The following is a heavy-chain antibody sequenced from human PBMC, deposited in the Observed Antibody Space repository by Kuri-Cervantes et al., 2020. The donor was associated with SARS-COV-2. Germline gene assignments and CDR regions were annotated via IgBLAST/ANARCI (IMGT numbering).Heavy chain of an antibody. V-gene: IGHV3-48*02. J-gene: IGHJ4*02. CDR1: GFTFSSYS. CDR3: SRHQAYYDILTGYAFNY. D-gene: IGHD3-9*01. CDR2: ISSSSNTI. Sequence: LSLTCAASGFTFSSYSMNWGRPAPGKGLEWGSYISSSSNTIYYADSGKGRFTISRDNAKNSLYLQMNSLRDEDTAVYYCSRHQAYYDILTGYAFNYWGKGPLVTVSS.